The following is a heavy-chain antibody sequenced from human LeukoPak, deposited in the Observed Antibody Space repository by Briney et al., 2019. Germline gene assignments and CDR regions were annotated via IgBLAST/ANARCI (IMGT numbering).Heavy chain of an antibody. V-gene: IGHV3-23*01. J-gene: IGHJ5*02. CDR1: GFTFSSCA. CDR2: ITGTGGTT. Sequence: GGSLRLSCAASGFTFSSCAMSWVRQAPGEGLEWVSTITGTGGTTYYADSVKGRFTVSRDNSKNTLDVQMNSLRAEDTAMYYCAKDRSIIRAASAPWGAGTPVTASP. CDR3: AKDRSIIRAASAP. D-gene: IGHD2/OR15-2a*01.